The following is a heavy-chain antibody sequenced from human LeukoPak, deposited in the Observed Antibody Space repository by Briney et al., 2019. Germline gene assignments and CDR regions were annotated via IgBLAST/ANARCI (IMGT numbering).Heavy chain of an antibody. V-gene: IGHV3-30-3*01. J-gene: IGHJ4*02. CDR3: ARDGPASTNPLYYFDY. D-gene: IGHD6-6*01. Sequence: GGSLRLSCAASGFTFSSYAMHWVRQAPGKGLEWVAVISYDGSNKYYADSVKGRFTISRDNSKNTLYLQMNSLRAEDTAVYYCARDGPASTNPLYYFDYWGQGTLVTVSS. CDR1: GFTFSSYA. CDR2: ISYDGSNK.